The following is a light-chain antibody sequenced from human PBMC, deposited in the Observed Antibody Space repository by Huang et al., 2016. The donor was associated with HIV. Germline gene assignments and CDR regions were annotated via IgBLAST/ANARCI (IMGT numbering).Light chain of an antibody. V-gene: IGKV1-5*03. CDR1: QSIRSW. CDR3: QQYNSYSPVYT. Sequence: DIQMTQSPSTLSASVGDRVTITCRASQSIRSWLAWYQQKPGKAPKLLIYKESSLEGVVPSRFSGSGSGTEFTLTISNLQPDDFATYYCQQYNSYSPVYTFGQGTKLEIK. CDR2: KES. J-gene: IGKJ2*01.